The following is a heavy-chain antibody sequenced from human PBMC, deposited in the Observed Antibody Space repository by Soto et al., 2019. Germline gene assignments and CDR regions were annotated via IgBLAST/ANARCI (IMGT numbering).Heavy chain of an antibody. CDR2: ISASGGSTT. V-gene: IGHV3-23*01. D-gene: IGHD1-26*01. J-gene: IGHJ4*02. CDR3: AKELLWEVPYFDY. CDR1: GFTFSSYD. Sequence: GGSLRLSCAASGFTFSSYDMSWIRQAPGKGLEWVAVISASGGSTTYSPDSVKGRFTISRDNSKNTLYLQMNSLRAEDTALYYCAKELLWEVPYFDYWGQGTLVTVSS.